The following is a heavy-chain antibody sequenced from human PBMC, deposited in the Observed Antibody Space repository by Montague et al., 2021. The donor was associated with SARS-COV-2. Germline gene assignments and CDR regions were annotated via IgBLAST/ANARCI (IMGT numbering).Heavy chain of an antibody. Sequence: SLSLSFSASGLNVDNSNMHWVRQAPGKGLEWVAVFSFVGSNRYYADSVKGRFTISRDDSENKLHLQMNSLRPEDTAVYYCANWENWGQGTLVIVSS. V-gene: IGHV3-30*18. CDR1: GLNVDNSN. J-gene: IGHJ4*02. CDR3: ANWEN. D-gene: IGHD1-26*01. CDR2: FSFVGSNR.